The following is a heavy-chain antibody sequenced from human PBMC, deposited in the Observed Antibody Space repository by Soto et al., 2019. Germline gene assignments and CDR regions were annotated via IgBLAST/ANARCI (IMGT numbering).Heavy chain of an antibody. CDR3: ARVRYYYGSGSYYNALHFDY. CDR1: GGSISSGDYY. Sequence: KPSETLSLTCTVSGGSISSGDYYWSWIRQPPGKGLEWIGYIYYSGSTYYNPSLKSRVTISVDTSKNQFSLKLSSVTAADTAVYYCARVRYYYGSGSYYNALHFDYWGQGTLVTVSS. CDR2: IYYSGST. V-gene: IGHV4-30-4*01. D-gene: IGHD3-10*01. J-gene: IGHJ4*02.